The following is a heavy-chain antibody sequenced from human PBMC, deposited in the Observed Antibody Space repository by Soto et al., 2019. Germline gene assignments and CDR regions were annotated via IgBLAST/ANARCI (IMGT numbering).Heavy chain of an antibody. V-gene: IGHV3-9*01. CDR3: AKGRGSSGYLCDY. J-gene: IGHJ4*02. Sequence: EVQLVESGGGLVQPGRSLRLFCAASGFTFDDYTMHWVRQAPGQGLEWVSGISWNGGSTGYADSVKGRFTVSRDNAKNSLYLQINSLRAEDTAFYYCAKGRGSSGYLCDYWGQGTLVTVSS. CDR1: GFTFDDYT. CDR2: ISWNGGST. D-gene: IGHD3-22*01.